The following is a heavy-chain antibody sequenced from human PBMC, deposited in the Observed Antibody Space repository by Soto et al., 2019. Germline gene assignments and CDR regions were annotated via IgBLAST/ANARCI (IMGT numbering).Heavy chain of an antibody. CDR3: ARERGAWGIYDHHYKGRDV. Sequence: GASVKVSCKASGYTFTTYAMHWVRQAPGQRLEWMGWINAGDGDTKYSLKFQGRVTITRDTSASTAYMELSSLRSEDTAVYYCARERGAWGIYDHHYKGRDVGGQGPTVPVP. V-gene: IGHV1-3*01. CDR1: GYTFTTYA. J-gene: IGHJ6*02. D-gene: IGHD3-16*01. CDR2: INAGDGDT.